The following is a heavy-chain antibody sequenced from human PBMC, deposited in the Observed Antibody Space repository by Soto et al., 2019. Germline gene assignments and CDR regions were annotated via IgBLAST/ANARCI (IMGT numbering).Heavy chain of an antibody. CDR2: INPNSGDT. V-gene: IGHV1-2*04. Sequence: QVQLVQSGAEVKKPGDSVKVSCKTSGYIFTGYYIYWVRQAPGQGLEWMGWINPNSGDTHFAQQFQGWVTMTRDTSISTAYMELTRLNSDDTAVYYCAREITSGYDFAYWGQGTLVTVSS. CDR1: GYIFTGYY. D-gene: IGHD5-12*01. J-gene: IGHJ4*02. CDR3: AREITSGYDFAY.